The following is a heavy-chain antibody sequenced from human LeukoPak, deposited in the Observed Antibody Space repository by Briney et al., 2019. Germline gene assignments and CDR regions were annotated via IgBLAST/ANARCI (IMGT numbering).Heavy chain of an antibody. CDR2: ISSSSSTI. CDR3: AKITYYYGSGSYTEFDY. V-gene: IGHV3-48*01. D-gene: IGHD3-10*01. Sequence: GGSLRLSCAASGFTFSSYSMNWVRQAPGKGLEWVSYISSSSSTIYYADSVKGRFTISRDNSKNTLYLQMNSLRAEDTAVYYCAKITYYYGSGSYTEFDYWGQGTLVTVSS. J-gene: IGHJ4*02. CDR1: GFTFSSYS.